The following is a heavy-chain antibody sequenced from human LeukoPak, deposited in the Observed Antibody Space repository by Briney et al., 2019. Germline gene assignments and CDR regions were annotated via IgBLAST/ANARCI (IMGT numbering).Heavy chain of an antibody. CDR1: GGSFSGYY. Sequence: SETLSLTCAVYGGSFSGYYWSWIRQPPGKGLEWIGEINHSGSTNYNPSLKSRVTISVDTSKNQFSLKLSSVTAADTAVYYCARVPAITYYYDSSGLYYFDYWGQGTLVTVSS. CDR2: INHSGST. V-gene: IGHV4-34*01. D-gene: IGHD3-22*01. CDR3: ARVPAITYYYDSSGLYYFDY. J-gene: IGHJ4*02.